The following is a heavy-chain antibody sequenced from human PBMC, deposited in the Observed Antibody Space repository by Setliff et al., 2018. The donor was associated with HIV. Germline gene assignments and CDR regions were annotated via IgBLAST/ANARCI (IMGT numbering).Heavy chain of an antibody. D-gene: IGHD2-2*01. J-gene: IGHJ5*02. V-gene: IGHV4-4*09. CDR2: IYTSGTT. Sequence: PSETLSLTCAVSSASISNYHWSWIRQTPGKGLEWIGSIYTSGTTNYNPSLEGRITTSVDLSKNHFSLNLHSVTAADTAVYYCAIGDEYPGVFQSWGQGKVVTV. CDR1: SASISNYH. CDR3: AIGDEYPGVFQS.